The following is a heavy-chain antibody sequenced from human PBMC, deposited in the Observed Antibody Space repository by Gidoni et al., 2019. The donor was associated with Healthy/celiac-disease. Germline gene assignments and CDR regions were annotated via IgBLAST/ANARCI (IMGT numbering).Heavy chain of an antibody. CDR2: IKHSGST. CDR3: ARVRITGTTFS. Sequence: QVQLQQWGAGLLKPSETLSLTCAVYGGSFSGYYWSWIRQPPGKGLEWIGEIKHSGSTNYNPSLKSRVTISVDTSKNQFSLKLSSVTAADTAVYYCARVRITGTTFSWGQGTLVTVSS. CDR1: GGSFSGYY. D-gene: IGHD1-7*01. V-gene: IGHV4-34*01. J-gene: IGHJ4*02.